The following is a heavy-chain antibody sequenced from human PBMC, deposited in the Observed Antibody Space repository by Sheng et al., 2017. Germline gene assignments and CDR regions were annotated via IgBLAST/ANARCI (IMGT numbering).Heavy chain of an antibody. D-gene: IGHD3-22*01. J-gene: IGHJ4*02. CDR1: GFTFTAYA. V-gene: IGHV3-64*01. CDR3: VRKAVRRKGYYHVEYFDY. CDR2: ISSNGGTT. Sequence: EVQLVESGGGLVQPGGSLRLSCAASGFTFTAYAMYWVRQAPGKGLEYVSGISSNGGTTYYTNSVRGRFTMSRDNSRDTLYLQMGSLRAEDMAVYYCVRKAVRRKGYYHVEYFDYWGQGTLVTVSS.